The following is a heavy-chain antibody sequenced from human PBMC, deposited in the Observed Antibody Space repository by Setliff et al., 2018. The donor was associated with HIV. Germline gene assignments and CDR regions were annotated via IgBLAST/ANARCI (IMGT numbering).Heavy chain of an antibody. J-gene: IGHJ5*02. Sequence: ASVKVSCKASGYTFTSYVMNWVRQAPGQGLEWMGWINTNTGKPTYAQGFTGRYVFSLDTSVSAAYLQINSLKAEDSAVYYCASFSGYIDWSTHNWFDPWGQGTLVTVSS. V-gene: IGHV7-4-1*02. D-gene: IGHD3-9*01. CDR2: INTNTGKP. CDR1: GYTFTSYV. CDR3: ASFSGYIDWSTHNWFDP.